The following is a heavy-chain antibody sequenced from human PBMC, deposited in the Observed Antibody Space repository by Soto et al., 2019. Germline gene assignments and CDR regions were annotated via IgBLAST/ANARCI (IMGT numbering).Heavy chain of an antibody. D-gene: IGHD6-13*01. CDR2: ISAYNGNT. J-gene: IGHJ5*02. CDR1: GYTFTSYG. Sequence: ASVKVSCKASGYTFTSYGISWVRQAPGQGLEWMGWISAYNGNTNYAQKLQGRVTMTTDTSTSTAYMEVRSLRSDATAVYYCASYIAAAGNNWFGPWGQGTLVTVSS. V-gene: IGHV1-18*04. CDR3: ASYIAAAGNNWFGP.